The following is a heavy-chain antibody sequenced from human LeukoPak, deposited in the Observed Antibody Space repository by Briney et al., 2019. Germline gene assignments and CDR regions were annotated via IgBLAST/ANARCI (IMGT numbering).Heavy chain of an antibody. J-gene: IGHJ4*02. Sequence: ASVKVSCKASGYSFTSNYIHWVRQAPGQGLEWMGMIYPRDGSTSYAPKFQGRVTVTRDTSTSTVHMELSGLRSEDTAVYYCARDQEAFDYWGQGTLVTVSS. CDR2: IYPRDGST. CDR1: GYSFTSNY. CDR3: ARDQEAFDY. V-gene: IGHV1-46*01.